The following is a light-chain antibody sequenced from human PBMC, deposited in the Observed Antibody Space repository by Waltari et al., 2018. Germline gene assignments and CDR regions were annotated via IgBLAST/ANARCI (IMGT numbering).Light chain of an antibody. V-gene: IGLV3-10*01. CDR1: ALPKKY. J-gene: IGLJ2*01. CDR3: YSPASSGVHQV. CDR2: EDS. Sequence: SYELTKPPSVSVSPGQTARITCSGDALPKKYAYWYQQKSGQAPGLVIFEDSKRPSGIPERVSGSRSGTVATLTISGPQVEDESDYYCYSPASSGVHQVFGGGTKLTVL.